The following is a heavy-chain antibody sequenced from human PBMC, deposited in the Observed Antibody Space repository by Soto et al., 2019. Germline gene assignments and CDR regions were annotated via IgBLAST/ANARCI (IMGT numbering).Heavy chain of an antibody. V-gene: IGHV3-30*03. J-gene: IGHJ4*02. CDR3: ARAVATIPLWFPDY. Sequence: GGSLRLSCAASGFTFSSYGMHWVRQAPGKGLEWVAVISYDGSNKYYADSVKGRFTISRDNSKNTLYLQMNSPRSDDTAVYYCARAVATIPLWFPDYWGQGTLVTVSS. CDR2: ISYDGSNK. D-gene: IGHD5-12*01. CDR1: GFTFSSYG.